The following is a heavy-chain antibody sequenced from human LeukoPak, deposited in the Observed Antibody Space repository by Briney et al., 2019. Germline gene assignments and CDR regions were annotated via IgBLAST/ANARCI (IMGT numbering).Heavy chain of an antibody. CDR3: ATLYGQQLAQNYFDY. J-gene: IGHJ4*02. CDR2: IYPGDSDT. V-gene: IGHV5-51*01. CDR1: GYIFTSYW. Sequence: GESLKISCKGSGYIFTSYWIGWVRQMPGKGLEWMGIIYPGDSDTRYSPSFQGQVTISADKSISTAYLQWSSLKASDTAMYYCATLYGQQLAQNYFDYWGQGTLVTVSS. D-gene: IGHD6-6*01.